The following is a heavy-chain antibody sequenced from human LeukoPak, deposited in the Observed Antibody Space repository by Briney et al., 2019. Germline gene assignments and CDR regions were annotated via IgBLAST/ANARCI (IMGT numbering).Heavy chain of an antibody. CDR3: ARVALGAFDI. CDR2: IYHSGSA. J-gene: IGHJ3*02. Sequence: SQTLSLTCAVSGGSISSGGFSWSWIRQPPGKGLEWIGYIYHSGSAYYNPSLKSRVTISVDRSKNQFSLRLSSVTAADTAVYYCARVALGAFDIWGQGTMVTVSS. CDR1: GGSISSGGFS. V-gene: IGHV4-30-2*01.